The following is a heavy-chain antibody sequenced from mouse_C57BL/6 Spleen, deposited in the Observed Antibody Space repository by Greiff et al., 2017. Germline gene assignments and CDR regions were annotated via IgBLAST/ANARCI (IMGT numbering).Heavy chain of an antibody. V-gene: IGHV2-2*01. CDR3: ARKGLYYYGSSYFFCAMDY. J-gene: IGHJ4*01. D-gene: IGHD1-1*01. Sequence: QVQLQQSGPGLVQPSQSLSITCTVSGFSLTSYGVHWVRQSPGKGLEWLGVIWSGGSTDYNAAFISRLSISKDNSKSQVFFKMNSLQADDTAIYYCARKGLYYYGSSYFFCAMDYWGQGTSVTVSS. CDR2: IWSGGST. CDR1: GFSLTSYG.